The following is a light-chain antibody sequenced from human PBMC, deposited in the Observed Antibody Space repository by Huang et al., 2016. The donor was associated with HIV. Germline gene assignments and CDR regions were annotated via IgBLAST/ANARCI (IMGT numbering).Light chain of an antibody. J-gene: IGKJ2*01. Sequence: DVQMTQSPSSLSASVGDRVTITCRASQSISTSLNWYQQKLGKAPNLLIYAASSLQSGVPSRFSGSVSGTDFTLTISSLQPEDFATYYCQQSYSTPYTFGQGTKLEIK. CDR2: AAS. CDR1: QSISTS. V-gene: IGKV1-39*01. CDR3: QQSYSTPYT.